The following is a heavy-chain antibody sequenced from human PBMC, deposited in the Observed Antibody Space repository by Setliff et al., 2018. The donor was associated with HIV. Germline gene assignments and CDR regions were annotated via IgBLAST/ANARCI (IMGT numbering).Heavy chain of an antibody. CDR1: GFIFSSYA. V-gene: IGHV3-30*01. CDR2: MSYDGNNK. J-gene: IGHJ4*02. Sequence: PGGSLRLSCAASGFIFSSYAMHWVRQAPGKGLEWVAVMSYDGNNKYYADSVKGRFTISRDNSKNTLFLQMNSLRPEDTAVYYCARERLRFLEWLPLDYWGQGTLVTVSS. CDR3: ARERLRFLEWLPLDY. D-gene: IGHD3-3*01.